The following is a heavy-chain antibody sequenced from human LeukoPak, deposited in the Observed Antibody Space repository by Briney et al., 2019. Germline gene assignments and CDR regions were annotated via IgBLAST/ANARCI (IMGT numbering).Heavy chain of an antibody. J-gene: IGHJ3*01. CDR2: LKEEGREK. V-gene: IGHV3-7*01. CDR3: ARDGLAGNTYHTDL. Sequence: GGSVSLSCAACGFPLSRHWMRWVPEAPGEGLEGVTNLKEEGREKYYVDSVKARLSLYRHNAKNSLYLQMNSLRAEHTSVYVCARDGLAGNTYHTDLWGKGTMVTVT. D-gene: IGHD3-3*02. CDR1: GFPLSRHW.